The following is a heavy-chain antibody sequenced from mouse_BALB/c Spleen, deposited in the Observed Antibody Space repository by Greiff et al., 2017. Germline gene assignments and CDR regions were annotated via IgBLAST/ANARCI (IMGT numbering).Heavy chain of an antibody. D-gene: IGHD1-1*01. CDR3: ARRADYYGSSPFAY. V-gene: IGHV1-7*01. Sequence: VQLRQSGAELAKPGASVKMSCKASGYTFTSYWMHWVKQRPGQGLEWIGYINPSTGYTEYNQKFKDKATLTADKSSSTAYMQLSSLTSEDSAVYYCARRADYYGSSPFAYWGQGTLVTVSA. CDR1: GYTFTSYW. CDR2: INPSTGYT. J-gene: IGHJ3*01.